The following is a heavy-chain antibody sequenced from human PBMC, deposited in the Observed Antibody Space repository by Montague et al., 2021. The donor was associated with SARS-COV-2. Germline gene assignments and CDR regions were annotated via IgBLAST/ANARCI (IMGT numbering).Heavy chain of an antibody. D-gene: IGHD1-14*01. CDR1: GDSIRNSEYS. CDR3: ATRTRYPQNDFGF. J-gene: IGHJ4*02. V-gene: IGHV4-39*01. Sequence: SETLSLTCNVSGDSIRNSEYSWGWVRQPPGNGLEWIGNIYDGGSTFYNPSLKSRVTIFVATSKNQFSLKLSSVTAADTAVYYCATRTRYPQNDFGFWGQGTLVTVSS. CDR2: IYDGGST.